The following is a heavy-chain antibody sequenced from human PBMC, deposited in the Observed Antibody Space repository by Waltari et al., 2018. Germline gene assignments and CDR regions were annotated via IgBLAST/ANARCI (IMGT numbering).Heavy chain of an antibody. D-gene: IGHD2-15*01. CDR1: GFTFSSYA. J-gene: IGHJ3*02. CDR3: AACSGGSCYAWDDAFDI. Sequence: EVQLLESGGGLVQPGGSLRLSCAASGFTFSSYAMSWVRPAPGKGLEWVSAISGSGGSTYYADSVKGRFTISRDNSKNTLYLQMNSLRAEDTAVYYCAACSGGSCYAWDDAFDIWGQGTMVTVSS. CDR2: ISGSGGST. V-gene: IGHV3-23*01.